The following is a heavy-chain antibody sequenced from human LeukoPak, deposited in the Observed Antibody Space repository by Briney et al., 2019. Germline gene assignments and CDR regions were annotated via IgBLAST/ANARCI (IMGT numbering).Heavy chain of an antibody. D-gene: IGHD6-13*01. V-gene: IGHV1-2*02. CDR1: GYTFTGYY. J-gene: IGHJ5*02. CDR3: ARDWYRGGSSWYEEPNTWFDP. CDR2: INPNSGGT. Sequence: ASVKVSCKASGYTFTGYYMHWVRQAPGKGLEWMGWINPNSGGTNYAQKIQCRVTMTRDTSISTAYMELSRLRSDDTAVYYCARDWYRGGSSWYEEPNTWFDPWGQGTLVTVSS.